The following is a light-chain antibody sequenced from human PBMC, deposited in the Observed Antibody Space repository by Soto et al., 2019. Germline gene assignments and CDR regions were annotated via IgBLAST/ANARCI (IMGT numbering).Light chain of an antibody. V-gene: IGKV1-9*01. CDR3: QQLNSYPV. Sequence: DIQLTHSPSFLSASVGDRVTITCRASQGISSYLAWYQQKPGKAPKLLIYAASTLQSGVPSRFSGSGSGTEFTLTISSLQPEDFATYYCQQLNSYPVFGGGTKVEIK. J-gene: IGKJ4*01. CDR2: AAS. CDR1: QGISSY.